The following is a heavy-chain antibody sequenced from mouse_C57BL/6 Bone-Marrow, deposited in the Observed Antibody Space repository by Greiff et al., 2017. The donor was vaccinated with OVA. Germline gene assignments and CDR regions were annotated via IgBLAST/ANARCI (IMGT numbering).Heavy chain of an antibody. J-gene: IGHJ2*01. Sequence: QVQLQQPGAELVKPGASVKLSCKASGYTFTSYWMHWVKQRPGQGLEWIGMIHPNSGSTTYNEKFKSKATLTVDKSSSTAYMQLSSLTSEDSAVYYCASRGFGGYYLYYFDYWGQGTTLTVSS. V-gene: IGHV1-64*01. CDR3: ASRGFGGYYLYYFDY. CDR1: GYTFTSYW. CDR2: IHPNSGST. D-gene: IGHD2-3*01.